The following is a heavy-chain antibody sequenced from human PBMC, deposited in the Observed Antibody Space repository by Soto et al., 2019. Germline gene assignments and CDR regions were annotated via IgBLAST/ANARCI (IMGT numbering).Heavy chain of an antibody. D-gene: IGHD2-2*01. V-gene: IGHV4-59*08. CDR1: GGSISSFY. Sequence: PSETLSLTCTVSGGSISSFYWSWIRQPPGKGLEWIGYIYYSGNTKYNPSLKSRVTISVDTSKNQFSLKLTSVTAADTAVYYCARQLGFCSSTSCYAYFAPWGQGTLVTVSS. CDR3: ARQLGFCSSTSCYAYFAP. J-gene: IGHJ5*02. CDR2: IYYSGNT.